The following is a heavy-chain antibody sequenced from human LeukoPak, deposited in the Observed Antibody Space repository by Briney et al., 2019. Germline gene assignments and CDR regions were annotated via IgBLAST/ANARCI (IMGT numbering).Heavy chain of an antibody. J-gene: IGHJ3*02. CDR1: GFTFSNAW. CDR3: TTIVGDRRGGFDI. V-gene: IGHV3-15*01. Sequence: GGSLRLSCATSGFTFSNAWMSWVRQAPGKGLEWVGRIKSKTDGGTTDHAAPVKGRFTISRDDSKNTLYLQMNSLKTEDTAVYYCTTIVGDRRGGFDIWGQGTMVTVSS. CDR2: IKSKTDGGTT. D-gene: IGHD1-26*01.